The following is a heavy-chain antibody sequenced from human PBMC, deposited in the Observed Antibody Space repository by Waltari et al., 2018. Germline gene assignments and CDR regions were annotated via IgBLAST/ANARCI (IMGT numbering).Heavy chain of an antibody. CDR1: GGSISSGSVY. CDR2: RFTSGST. D-gene: IGHD3-9*01. Sequence: QVQLQESGPGLVRPSQTLSLTCTVSGGSISSGSVYWPWLRQPAGKGLEWVWHRFTSGSTKYNPSLKRRVSVALDTSGNQFSLRLSSGTAADTAVYYCARDEARYYDIMTGGGYYGLDVWGQGTTVTVSS. CDR3: ARDEARYYDIMTGGGYYGLDV. J-gene: IGHJ6*02. V-gene: IGHV4-61*02.